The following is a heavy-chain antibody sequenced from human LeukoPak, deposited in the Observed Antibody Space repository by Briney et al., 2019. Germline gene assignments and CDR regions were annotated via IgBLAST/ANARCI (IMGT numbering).Heavy chain of an antibody. Sequence: GESMKISCQGSEYSFTSYWISWVRQMPGKGLEWMGRIDPSDSYTNYSPSFQGHVTISADKSISTAYLQWSSLKASDTAMYYCARHPDYYDSNLTDYWGQGTLVTVSS. D-gene: IGHD3-22*01. V-gene: IGHV5-10-1*01. CDR1: EYSFTSYW. J-gene: IGHJ4*02. CDR2: IDPSDSYT. CDR3: ARHPDYYDSNLTDY.